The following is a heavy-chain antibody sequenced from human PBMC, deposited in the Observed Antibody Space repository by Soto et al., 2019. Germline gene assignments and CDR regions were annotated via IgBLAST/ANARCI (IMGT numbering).Heavy chain of an antibody. CDR1: CGSISSGGYP. Sequence: ASEPLSLTCGVSCGSISSGGYPWSCIRQPPGKGLEWIGYIYHSGSTYYNPSLKSRVTISVDRSKNQFSLKLSSVTAADTAVYYCARASTTVTTLDYWGQGTLVTVSS. CDR2: IYHSGST. D-gene: IGHD4-17*01. J-gene: IGHJ4*02. V-gene: IGHV4-30-2*01. CDR3: ARASTTVTTLDY.